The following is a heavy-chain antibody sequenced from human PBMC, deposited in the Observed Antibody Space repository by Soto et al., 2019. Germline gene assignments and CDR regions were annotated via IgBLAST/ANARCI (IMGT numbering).Heavy chain of an antibody. Sequence: ASVKVSCKASGGTFSSYAISWVRQAPGQGLEWMGGIIPIFGTANYAQKFQGRVTITADESTSTAYMELSSLRSEDTAVYYCAREQPDIVVVPASIWFDPWGQGTLVTVSS. CDR2: IIPIFGTA. CDR1: GGTFSSYA. CDR3: AREQPDIVVVPASIWFDP. D-gene: IGHD2-2*01. V-gene: IGHV1-69*13. J-gene: IGHJ5*02.